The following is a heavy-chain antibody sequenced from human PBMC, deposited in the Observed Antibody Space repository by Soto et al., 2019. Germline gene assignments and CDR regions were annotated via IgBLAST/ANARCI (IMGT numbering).Heavy chain of an antibody. CDR2: ISAYNGNT. J-gene: IGHJ4*02. CDR3: AGGWFGEFVYCFDY. V-gene: IGHV1-18*01. Sequence: QVQLVQSGAEVKKPGASVKVSCKASGYTFTSYGISWVRQAPGQGLEWMGWISAYNGNTNYAQKLQGRVTMTTGTSAGTAYMALRSLRSDDTAVYYCAGGWFGEFVYCFDYWGQGTLVTVSS. CDR1: GYTFTSYG. D-gene: IGHD3-10*01.